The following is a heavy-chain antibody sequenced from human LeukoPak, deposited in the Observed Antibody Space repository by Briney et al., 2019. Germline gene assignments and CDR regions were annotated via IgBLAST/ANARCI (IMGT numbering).Heavy chain of an antibody. CDR3: ANKAGTNIDLIFLFDY. Sequence: SETLSLTCTVSGGSISSYYWSWIRQPAGKGLEWIGRIYTSGSTNYNPSLKSRVTMSVDTSKNQFSLKLSSVTAEDTAVYYCANKAGTNIDLIFLFDYWGQGTLVTVSS. V-gene: IGHV4-4*07. D-gene: IGHD1-14*01. CDR1: GGSISSYY. CDR2: IYTSGST. J-gene: IGHJ4*02.